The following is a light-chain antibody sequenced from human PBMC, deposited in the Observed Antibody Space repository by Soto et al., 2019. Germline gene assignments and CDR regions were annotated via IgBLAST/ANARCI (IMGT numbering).Light chain of an antibody. V-gene: IGLV2-14*01. CDR3: SSYRTGGPFV. J-gene: IGLJ1*01. Sequence: QSALTQPASVSGSPGQSIAISCTVTSSDVGGYNYVSWYQQLLGKAPKLLISEVSNRPSGVSHRFSGSKSGNTASLTISGLQAEDEADYYCSSYRTGGPFVFGTGTKVTVL. CDR1: SSDVGGYNY. CDR2: EVS.